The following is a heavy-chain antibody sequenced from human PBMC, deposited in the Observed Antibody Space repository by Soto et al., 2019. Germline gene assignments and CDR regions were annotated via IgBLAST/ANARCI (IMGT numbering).Heavy chain of an antibody. D-gene: IGHD6-19*01. CDR2: INPSGGRT. CDR3: ARDLSSYSSGWYDV. CDR1: VYNFTNCC. Sequence: SSNVTTQASVYNFTNCCMHWVLQAPGQGLEWMGIINPSGGRTNYAQKFQGRATMTRDTSTSTVYLELSSLRSEDTAVYYCARDLSSYSSGWYDVWGRGTLVISPQ. V-gene: IGHV1-46*01. J-gene: IGHJ2*01.